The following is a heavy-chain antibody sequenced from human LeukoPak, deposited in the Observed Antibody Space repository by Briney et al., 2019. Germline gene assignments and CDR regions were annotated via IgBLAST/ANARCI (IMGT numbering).Heavy chain of an antibody. Sequence: SETLSLTCAVYGGSFSGYYWSWIRQPPGKGLEWIGVINHSGSTNYNPSLKSRVTISVDTSKNQFSLKLSSVTAADTAVYYCARLGCSGGSCYSKYYYYYYMDVWGKGTTVTISS. CDR3: ARLGCSGGSCYSKYYYYYYMDV. V-gene: IGHV4-34*01. CDR2: INHSGST. J-gene: IGHJ6*03. D-gene: IGHD2-15*01. CDR1: GGSFSGYY.